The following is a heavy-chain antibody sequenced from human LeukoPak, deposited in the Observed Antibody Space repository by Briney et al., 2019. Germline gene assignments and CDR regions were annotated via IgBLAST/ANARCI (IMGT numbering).Heavy chain of an antibody. CDR1: GFTFSSYE. Sequence: HPGGSLRLSCTASGFTFSSYEMNWVRQAPGKGLEWVSDISSSGSPIYYADSVKGRFTVSRDNAKNSLYLQMSSLRAEDTAVYYCAKAGLDYYDSSGYPVYWGQGTLVTVSS. V-gene: IGHV3-48*03. CDR2: ISSSGSPI. J-gene: IGHJ4*02. CDR3: AKAGLDYYDSSGYPVY. D-gene: IGHD3-22*01.